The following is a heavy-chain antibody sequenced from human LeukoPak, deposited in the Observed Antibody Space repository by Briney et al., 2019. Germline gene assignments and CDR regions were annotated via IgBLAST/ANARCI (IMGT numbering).Heavy chain of an antibody. Sequence: TSETLSLTCTVSGYSISSGYYWGWIRLPPGKGLEWIGSIYHSGSIYYNPSLKSRVTISVDTSKNQFSLKLSSVTAADTAVYYCARLDWGSYRLWGQGTLVTVSS. J-gene: IGHJ4*02. D-gene: IGHD3-16*02. CDR2: IYHSGSI. CDR1: GYSISSGYY. CDR3: ARLDWGSYRL. V-gene: IGHV4-38-2*02.